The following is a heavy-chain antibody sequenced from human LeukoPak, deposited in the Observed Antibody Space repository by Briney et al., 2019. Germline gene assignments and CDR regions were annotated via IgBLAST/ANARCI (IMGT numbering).Heavy chain of an antibody. D-gene: IGHD5-18*01. J-gene: IGHJ4*02. Sequence: GGSLRLSCAASGFTFNAYAMSWVRQAPGKGLQWVSGITGSGGSTYYADSVKGRFTISRDNSKNTLYLQMNSLRAEDTAVYYCAMHERGYSYGIFDYWGQGTLVTVSS. CDR1: GFTFNAYA. V-gene: IGHV3-23*01. CDR2: ITGSGGST. CDR3: AMHERGYSYGIFDY.